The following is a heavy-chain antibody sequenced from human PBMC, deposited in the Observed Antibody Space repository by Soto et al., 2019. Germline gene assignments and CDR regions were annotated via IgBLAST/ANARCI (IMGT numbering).Heavy chain of an antibody. CDR2: INPNSGGT. Sequence: ASVKVSCKASGYTFTGYYMHWVRQAPGQGLEWMGWINPNSGGTNYAQKFQGWVTMTRDTSISTAYMELSRLRSDDTAVYYCARGLTTVYYMDVWGKGTTVTVSS. CDR3: ARGLTTVYYMDV. V-gene: IGHV1-2*04. D-gene: IGHD4-17*01. J-gene: IGHJ6*03. CDR1: GYTFTGYY.